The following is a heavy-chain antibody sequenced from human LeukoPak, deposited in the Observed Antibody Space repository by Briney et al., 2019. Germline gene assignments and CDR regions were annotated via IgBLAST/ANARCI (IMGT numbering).Heavy chain of an antibody. V-gene: IGHV4-34*01. J-gene: IGHJ4*02. CDR1: GGSFSGYY. Sequence: PSETLSLTCAVYGGSFSGYYWSWIRQPPGKGLEWIGEINHSGSTNYNPSLKSRVTISVDTSKNQFSLKLSSVTAADTAVYYCARGVPSVIQSSRIPFDYWGQGTLVTVSS. CDR3: ARGVPSVIQSSRIPFDY. CDR2: INHSGST. D-gene: IGHD5-18*01.